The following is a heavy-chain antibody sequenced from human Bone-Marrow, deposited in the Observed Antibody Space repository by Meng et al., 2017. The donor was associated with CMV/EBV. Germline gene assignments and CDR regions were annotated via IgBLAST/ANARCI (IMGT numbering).Heavy chain of an antibody. D-gene: IGHD1-26*01. CDR3: ARGQESGDGFDI. Sequence: ASVKVSCKASGYTFTGHYIHWVRQAPGQGREWMGWINPNDGGTNYAQKFQGRVTMAWDWSIRTAFMELGRLRSDYTAVYYCARGQESGDGFDIWGQGTMVTVS. CDR1: GYTFTGHY. CDR2: INPNDGGT. V-gene: IGHV1-2*02. J-gene: IGHJ3*02.